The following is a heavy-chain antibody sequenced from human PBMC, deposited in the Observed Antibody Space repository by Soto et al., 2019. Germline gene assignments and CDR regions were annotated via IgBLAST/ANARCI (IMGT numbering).Heavy chain of an antibody. V-gene: IGHV6-1*01. CDR3: TRALSGSYDH. Sequence: QTLSLTCAISGDSFSSKSAAWNWIRQSPSRGLEWLGRTYYRSKWSTDYAISVKSRITINPDTSNNHFSLQLKSVTPEDTAVYYCTRALSGSYDHWGQGTLVTVSS. CDR2: TYYRSKWST. D-gene: IGHD1-26*01. CDR1: GDSFSSKSAA. J-gene: IGHJ5*02.